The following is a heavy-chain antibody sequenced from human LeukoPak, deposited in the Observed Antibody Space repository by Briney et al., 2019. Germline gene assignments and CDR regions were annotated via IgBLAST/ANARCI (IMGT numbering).Heavy chain of an antibody. J-gene: IGHJ4*02. Sequence: GGSLRLSCAASGFTFSSYAMSWVRQAPGKGLEWVSAISGSGGSTYYADSVKGRFTISRDNSKNTLYLQMNSLRAEDTAVYYCAKSRAGYCSGGSCHNFDYWGQGTLVTVSS. CDR3: AKSRAGYCSGGSCHNFDY. CDR2: ISGSGGST. CDR1: GFTFSSYA. D-gene: IGHD2-15*01. V-gene: IGHV3-23*01.